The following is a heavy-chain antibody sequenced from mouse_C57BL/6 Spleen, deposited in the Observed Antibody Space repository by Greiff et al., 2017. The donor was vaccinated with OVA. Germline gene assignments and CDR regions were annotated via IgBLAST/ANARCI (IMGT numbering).Heavy chain of an antibody. Sequence: QVQLKQPGTELVKPGASVKLSCKASGYTFTSYWMHWVKQRPGQGLEWIGNINPSNGGTNYNEKFKSKATLTVDKSSSTAYMQLSSLTSEDSAVYYCARPRSSYGYAMDYWGQGTSVTVSS. J-gene: IGHJ4*01. V-gene: IGHV1-53*01. D-gene: IGHD1-1*01. CDR3: ARPRSSYGYAMDY. CDR1: GYTFTSYW. CDR2: INPSNGGT.